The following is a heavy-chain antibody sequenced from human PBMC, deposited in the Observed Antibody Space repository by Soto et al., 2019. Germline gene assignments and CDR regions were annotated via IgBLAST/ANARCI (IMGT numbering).Heavy chain of an antibody. CDR3: AKGVRDYGGSPTFDP. J-gene: IGHJ5*02. CDR2: ISYDGSNK. Sequence: QVPLVESGGGVVQPGRSLRLSCAASGFTFSSYGMHWVRQAPGKGLEWVAVISYDGSNKYYADSVKGRFTISRDNSKNTLYLQMNSLRAEDTAVYYCAKGVRDYGGSPTFDPWGQGTLVTVSS. D-gene: IGHD4-17*01. V-gene: IGHV3-30*18. CDR1: GFTFSSYG.